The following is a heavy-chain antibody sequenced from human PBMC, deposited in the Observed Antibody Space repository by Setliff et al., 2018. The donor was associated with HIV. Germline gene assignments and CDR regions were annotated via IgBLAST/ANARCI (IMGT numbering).Heavy chain of an antibody. Sequence: GESLKISCAASGFTFSGYWMHWVRQAPGKGLVWVSRINSDGSSTTYADSVQGRFTISRDNAKNTLYLQMNSLRAEDTAVYYCARGGSNSWSPFDYWGQGTLVTVSS. J-gene: IGHJ4*02. CDR3: ARGGSNSWSPFDY. V-gene: IGHV3-74*01. CDR2: INSDGSST. D-gene: IGHD6-13*01. CDR1: GFTFSGYW.